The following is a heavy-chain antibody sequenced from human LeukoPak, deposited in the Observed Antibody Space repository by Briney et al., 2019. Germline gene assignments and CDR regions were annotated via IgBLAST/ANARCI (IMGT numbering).Heavy chain of an antibody. J-gene: IGHJ4*02. CDR2: IYWDDDK. Sequence: SGPKLVNHTQTLTLTCTFSRFSLRTSGVGVGWIRQPPGKALEWLAPIYWDDDKRYSTSLSSSLTITKDTSKNQVVLTMTNMDPVDTATYYLAHIGGYGDYVIDFDHWGQGTLVTVSS. V-gene: IGHV2-5*02. D-gene: IGHD4-17*01. CDR3: AHIGGYGDYVIDFDH. CDR1: RFSLRTSGVG.